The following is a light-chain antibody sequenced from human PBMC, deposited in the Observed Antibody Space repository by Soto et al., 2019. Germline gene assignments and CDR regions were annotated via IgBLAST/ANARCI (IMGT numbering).Light chain of an antibody. J-gene: IGKJ1*01. Sequence: EIVLTQSTGTLSLSPGERATLSCRASQSVSSSYLAWYQQKPGQAPRLLIYRTSNRATGIPDRFSGSGSVTDFTLTISRLEHEDFAVYGCQKYDSSARTFGQGTKVEIK. V-gene: IGKV3-20*01. CDR3: QKYDSSART. CDR2: RTS. CDR1: QSVSSSY.